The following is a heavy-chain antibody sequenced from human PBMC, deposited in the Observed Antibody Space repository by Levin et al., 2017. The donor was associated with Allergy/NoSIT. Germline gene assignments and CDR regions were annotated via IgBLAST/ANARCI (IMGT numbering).Heavy chain of an antibody. D-gene: IGHD3-10*01. CDR3: ARSPLVRGVGTYYYYMDV. CDR2: IYRSGST. V-gene: IGHV4-61*02. J-gene: IGHJ6*03. CDR1: GGSISSGSYY. Sequence: SETLSLTCTVSGGSISSGSYYWSWIRQPAGKGLEWIGRIYRSGSTNYKSSLKSRVTISVDTSKNQFSLKLSSVTAADTAVYYCARSPLVRGVGTYYYYMDVWGKGTTVTVSS.